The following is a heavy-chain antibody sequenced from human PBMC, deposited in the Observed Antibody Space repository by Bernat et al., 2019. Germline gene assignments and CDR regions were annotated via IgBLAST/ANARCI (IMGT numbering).Heavy chain of an antibody. V-gene: IGHV3-7*02. Sequence: EVQLVESGGGLVQPGGSLRLSCEVSGFTSSGYWMTWVRQAPGKGLEWVANIKQDGSDKYYVDSVKGRFTISRDNAKNSVYLQMDSLIAEDTAVYYCAPCIAPPCRLYYSSYGMDVWGQGTTVSVSS. CDR3: APCIAPPCRLYYSSYGMDV. CDR2: IKQDGSDK. D-gene: IGHD6-13*01. J-gene: IGHJ6*02. CDR1: GFTSSGYW.